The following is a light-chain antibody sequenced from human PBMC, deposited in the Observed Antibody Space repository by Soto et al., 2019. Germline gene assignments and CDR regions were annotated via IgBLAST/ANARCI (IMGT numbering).Light chain of an antibody. CDR3: QQYDNTPFT. CDR1: QDISNY. CDR2: DAS. J-gene: IGKJ3*01. V-gene: IGKV1-33*01. Sequence: DIQMTQSPSSLSASVGDRVTITCQASQDISNYLKWYQQKAGKAPKLLIYDASNLETGVPSRFSGSGSGTDFTFTISSLQPEDIVTYYCQQYDNTPFTFGPGTKVDIK.